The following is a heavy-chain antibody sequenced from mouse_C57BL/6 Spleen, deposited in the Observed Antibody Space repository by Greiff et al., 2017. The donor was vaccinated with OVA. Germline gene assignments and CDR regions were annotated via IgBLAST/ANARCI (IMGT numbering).Heavy chain of an antibody. CDR1: GYTFTSYW. CDR3: ARAYDYDEGYYAMDY. V-gene: IGHV1-52*01. Sequence: VQLQQPGAELVRPGSSVKLSCKASGYTFTSYWMHWVKQRPIQGLEWIGNIDPSDSETHYNQKFKDKATLTVDKSSSTAYMQLSSLTSEDSAVYYGARAYDYDEGYYAMDYWGQGTSVTVSS. CDR2: IDPSDSET. D-gene: IGHD2-4*01. J-gene: IGHJ4*01.